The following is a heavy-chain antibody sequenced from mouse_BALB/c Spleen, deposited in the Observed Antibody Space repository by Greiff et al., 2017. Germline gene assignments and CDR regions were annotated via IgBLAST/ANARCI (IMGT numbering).Heavy chain of an antibody. CDR3: VRERANYYGSSYGAMDY. CDR2: IWTGGGT. Sequence: QVQLKESGPGLVAPSQSLSITCTVSGFSLTSYDISWIRQPPGKGLEWLGVIWTGGGTNYNSAFMSRLSISKDNSKSQVFLKMNSLQTDDTAIYYCVRERANYYGSSYGAMDYWGQGTSVTVSS. J-gene: IGHJ4*01. V-gene: IGHV2-9-2*01. D-gene: IGHD1-1*01. CDR1: GFSLTSYD.